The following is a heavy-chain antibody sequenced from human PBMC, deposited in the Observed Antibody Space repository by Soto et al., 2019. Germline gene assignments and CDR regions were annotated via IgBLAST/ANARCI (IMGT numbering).Heavy chain of an antibody. CDR1: GGSISSYY. Sequence: QVQLQESGPGLVKPSETLSLTCTVSGGSISSYYWSWIRQPPGKGLEWIGYIYYSGSTNYNPSLKSRVTISVDPSKNQFSQKLSSVTAADTAVYYCASHRLDSSSWDYNWFDPWGQGTLVTVSS. V-gene: IGHV4-59*01. CDR2: IYYSGST. J-gene: IGHJ5*02. D-gene: IGHD6-13*01. CDR3: ASHRLDSSSWDYNWFDP.